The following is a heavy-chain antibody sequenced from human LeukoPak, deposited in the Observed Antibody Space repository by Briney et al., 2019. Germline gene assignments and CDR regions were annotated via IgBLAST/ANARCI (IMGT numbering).Heavy chain of an antibody. CDR3: ARERGYSDCPTCFDY. D-gene: IGHD5-18*01. J-gene: IGHJ4*02. CDR2: ISAYIGNT. Sequence: GASVKVSCKASGYTFTSYGISWVRQAPGQGLEWMGWISAYIGNTNYAQKLQGRVTMTTDTSTSTAYMERRSLRSDDTAGSYCARERGYSDCPTCFDYWGQGTLVTVSS. V-gene: IGHV1-18*01. CDR1: GYTFTSYG.